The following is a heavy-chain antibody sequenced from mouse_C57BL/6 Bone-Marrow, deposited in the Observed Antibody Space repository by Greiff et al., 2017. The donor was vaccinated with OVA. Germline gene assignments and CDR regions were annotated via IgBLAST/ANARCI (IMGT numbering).Heavy chain of an antibody. CDR2: ISSGGSYT. CDR1: GFTFSSYG. CDR3: ASQLLYYYAMDY. J-gene: IGHJ4*01. D-gene: IGHD6-1*01. Sequence: EVQLVESGGDLVKPGGSLKLSCAASGFTFSSYGMSWVRQTPDKRLEWVATISSGGSYTYYPDNVKGRFTIARDNAKNTLYLQMSSLKSEDTAMYYCASQLLYYYAMDYWGQGTSVTVSS. V-gene: IGHV5-6*01.